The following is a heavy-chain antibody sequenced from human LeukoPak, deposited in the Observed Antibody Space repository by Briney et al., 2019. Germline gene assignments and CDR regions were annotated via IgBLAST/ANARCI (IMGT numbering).Heavy chain of an antibody. V-gene: IGHV4-39*07. D-gene: IGHD3-22*01. J-gene: IGHJ2*01. Sequence: PSETLSLTCTASGGSISGNNYCWGWVRQPPGKGLEWIGEINHRGSTNYNPSLKSRVTMSVDTSKNQFSLKLSSVTAADTAVYYCASVQYYYDSSGYQDWSFDLWGRGTPVTVSS. CDR2: INHRGST. CDR3: ASVQYYYDSSGYQDWSFDL. CDR1: GGSISGNNYC.